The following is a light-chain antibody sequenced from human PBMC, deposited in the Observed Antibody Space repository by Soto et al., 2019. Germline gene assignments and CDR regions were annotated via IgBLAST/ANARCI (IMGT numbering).Light chain of an antibody. Sequence: DIQMTQSPSTLSASVGDRVTITCRASQSISNWLAWYQQKPGKAPKILIYDASNLESGVPSRFSGSGYGTEFTLTISSLQPDDFATYYCQQYKNYGTFGQGTKVEIK. V-gene: IGKV1-5*01. J-gene: IGKJ1*01. CDR1: QSISNW. CDR2: DAS. CDR3: QQYKNYGT.